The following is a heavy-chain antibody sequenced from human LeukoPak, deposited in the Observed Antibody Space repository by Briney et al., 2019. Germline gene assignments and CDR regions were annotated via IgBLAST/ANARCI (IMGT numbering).Heavy chain of an antibody. CDR1: GFTFSSYG. CDR3: AKDPTGYYYDSSAYYYGY. Sequence: GGSLRLSCAASGFTFSSYGMHWVRQAPGKGLEWVAFIRYDGSNKYYADSVKGRFTISRDNSKNTLYLQMSSLRAEDTAVYYCAKDPTGYYYDSSAYYYGYWGQGTLVTVSS. V-gene: IGHV3-30*02. D-gene: IGHD3-22*01. CDR2: IRYDGSNK. J-gene: IGHJ4*02.